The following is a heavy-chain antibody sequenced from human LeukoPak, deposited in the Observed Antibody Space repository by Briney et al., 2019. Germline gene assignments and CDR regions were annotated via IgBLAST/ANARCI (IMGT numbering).Heavy chain of an antibody. CDR1: GFTFSSYS. CDR2: ISSGSSYI. V-gene: IGHV3-21*01. D-gene: IGHD6-6*01. CDR3: ASGLAARQIDY. Sequence: NPGGSLRLSCAASGFTFSSYSMNWVRQAPGKGLEWVSSISSGSSYIYYADSVKGRFTISRDNAKNSLYLQMNSLRAEDTAVYYCASGLAARQIDYWGQGTLVTVSS. J-gene: IGHJ4*02.